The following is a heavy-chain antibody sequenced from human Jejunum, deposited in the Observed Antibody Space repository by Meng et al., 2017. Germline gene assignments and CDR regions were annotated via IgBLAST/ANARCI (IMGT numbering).Heavy chain of an antibody. Sequence: EVRLVRSGGVEVLAGGPLSLPCAGFGLTFINYWMHWVRQAPGKGLVWVARIYSDETTTNYEDSVKGRFTISRDNAKNTLYLQMSSLRADDTALYYCVRRAEGGGYYDDWGQGTLVTVSS. V-gene: IGHV3-74*01. J-gene: IGHJ4*02. CDR2: IYSDETTT. CDR3: VRRAEGGGYYDD. CDR1: GLTFINYW. D-gene: IGHD2-15*01.